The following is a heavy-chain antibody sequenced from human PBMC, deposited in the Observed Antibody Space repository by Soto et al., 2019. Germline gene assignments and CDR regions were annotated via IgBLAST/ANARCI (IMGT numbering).Heavy chain of an antibody. Sequence: PGQPLKISRKASAYSLATYWIARVRQMPGKGLEWMGIIYPGDSDTRYSPSFQGQVTISADKSITTAYLQLSSLKASDTAMYYCARGYHYFAYWGQGTLVTVSS. D-gene: IGHD2-2*01. CDR3: ARGYHYFAY. CDR1: AYSLATYW. J-gene: IGHJ4*02. V-gene: IGHV5-51*01. CDR2: IYPGDSDT.